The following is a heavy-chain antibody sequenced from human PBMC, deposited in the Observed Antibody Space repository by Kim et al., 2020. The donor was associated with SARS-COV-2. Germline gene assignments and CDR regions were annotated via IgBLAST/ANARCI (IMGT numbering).Heavy chain of an antibody. D-gene: IGHD6-13*01. J-gene: IGHJ3*01. V-gene: IGHV3-23*01. CDR1: GFTFSSYA. CDR3: AKGENKWGGGHIAAAGLF. CDR2: ISGSGGST. Sequence: GGSLRLSCAASGFTFSSYAMSWVRQAPGKGLEWVSAISGSGGSTYYADSVKGRFTISRDNSKNTLYLQMNSLRAEDTAVYYCAKGENKWGGGHIAAAGLFWGQGTMVTVSS.